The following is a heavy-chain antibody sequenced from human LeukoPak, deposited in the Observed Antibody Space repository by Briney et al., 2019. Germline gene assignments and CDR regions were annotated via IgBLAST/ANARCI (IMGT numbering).Heavy chain of an antibody. Sequence: PSETLSLTCTVSGYSISSGYYWGWIRQPPGKGLEWIGSIYHSGSTYYNPSLKSRVTISVDTSKNQFSLKLSSVTAADTAVYYCARVTYSSSWFSNTFDYWGQGTLVTVSS. CDR1: GYSISSGYY. CDR2: IYHSGST. CDR3: ARVTYSSSWFSNTFDY. J-gene: IGHJ4*02. D-gene: IGHD6-13*01. V-gene: IGHV4-38-2*02.